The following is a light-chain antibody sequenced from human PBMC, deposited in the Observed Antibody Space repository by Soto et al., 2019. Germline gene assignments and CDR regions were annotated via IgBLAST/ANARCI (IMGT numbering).Light chain of an antibody. CDR2: GAS. V-gene: IGKV3-20*01. Sequence: EIVLTQSPGTLSLSPGEGATLSCRASQSLSRSYLAWYQQKPGQAPRLLIYGASSRATGIPDRFSGSGSGTGFTLTISRLEPEDFAVYYCLQYANSPRTFGQGTKVDI. J-gene: IGKJ1*01. CDR3: LQYANSPRT. CDR1: QSLSRSY.